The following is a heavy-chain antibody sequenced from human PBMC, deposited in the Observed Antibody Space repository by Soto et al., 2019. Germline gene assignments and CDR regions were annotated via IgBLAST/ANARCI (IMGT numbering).Heavy chain of an antibody. Sequence: QVQLVQSGAEVKKPGSSVKVSCKASGGTFSSYAISWVRQAPVQGLEWMGVIIPISGTANYAQKFQGRVTSTAEESTSTAYMELSSLRSEDTAVYYCESSQGSSTSLEIYYYYYYGMDVWGQGTTVTVSS. J-gene: IGHJ6*02. CDR2: IIPISGTA. V-gene: IGHV1-69*01. D-gene: IGHD2-2*01. CDR1: GGTFSSYA. CDR3: ESSQGSSTSLEIYYYYYYGMDV.